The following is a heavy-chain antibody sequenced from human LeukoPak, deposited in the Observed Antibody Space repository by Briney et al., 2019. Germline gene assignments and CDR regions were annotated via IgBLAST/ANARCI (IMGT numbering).Heavy chain of an antibody. D-gene: IGHD6-13*01. J-gene: IGHJ6*02. CDR1: GGSISSGGYY. V-gene: IGHV4-31*03. Sequence: SQTLSLTCTVSGGSISSGGYYWSWIRQHPGKGLEWIGYIYYSGSTNYNPSLKSRVTISVDTSKNQFSLRLSSVTAADTAVYYCARVAGYSSFYYFQGMDVWGQGTTVTVSS. CDR3: ARVAGYSSFYYFQGMDV. CDR2: IYYSGST.